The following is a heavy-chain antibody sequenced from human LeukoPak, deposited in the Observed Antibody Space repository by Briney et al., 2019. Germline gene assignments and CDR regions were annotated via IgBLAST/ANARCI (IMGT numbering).Heavy chain of an antibody. CDR3: TRHELDVRQAV. J-gene: IGHJ4*02. V-gene: IGHV3-73*01. Sequence: GSLRLSCAASGVTFRGSAMHWVRPASGKGLEWVCRIRSKANSYATAYAASVKGRFTISRDDSKNTAYLQMNSLKTEDTAVYYCTRHELDVRQAVWGQGTLVTVSS. CDR2: IRSKANSYAT. D-gene: IGHD6-13*01. CDR1: GVTFRGSA.